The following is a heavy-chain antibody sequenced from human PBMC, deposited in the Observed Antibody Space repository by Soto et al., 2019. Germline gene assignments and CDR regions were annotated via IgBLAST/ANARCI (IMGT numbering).Heavy chain of an antibody. D-gene: IGHD1-1*01. CDR3: ARDDNDYYYYGMDV. CDR1: GFTFSSYE. Sequence: GGSLRLSCAASGFTFSSYEMNWVRQAPGKGLEWVSYISSSGSTIYYADSVKGRFTISRDNAKNSLYLQMNSLRAEDTAVYYCARDDNDYYYYGMDVWGQGTTVTVSS. V-gene: IGHV3-48*03. J-gene: IGHJ6*02. CDR2: ISSSGSTI.